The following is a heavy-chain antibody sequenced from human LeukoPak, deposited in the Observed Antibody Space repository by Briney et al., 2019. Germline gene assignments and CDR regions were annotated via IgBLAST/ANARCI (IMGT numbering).Heavy chain of an antibody. J-gene: IGHJ5*02. D-gene: IGHD3-16*01. CDR3: ARDWGSSGWYNWFDP. CDR1: GFSIGNHG. CDR2: ISHDGGAK. V-gene: IGHV3-30*03. Sequence: PGTSLRPSCGVSGFSIGNHGMHWIRQAPDKGLEWVAMISHDGGAKYYGDSVKGRLTISRDNSDNTLYLQMNSLRVEDTAVYYCARDWGSSGWYNWFDPWGQGILVTVSS.